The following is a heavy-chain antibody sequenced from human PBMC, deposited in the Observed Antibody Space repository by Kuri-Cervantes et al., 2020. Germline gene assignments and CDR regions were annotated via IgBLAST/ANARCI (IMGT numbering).Heavy chain of an antibody. CDR3: ARDDAWVGAISGMDV. CDR1: GYTFTSYY. V-gene: IGHV1-46*01. CDR2: ISPSGGST. J-gene: IGHJ6*02. Sequence: ASVKVSCKASGYTFTSYYMHWVRQAPGQGLEWMGIISPSGGSTSYAQKFQGRVTTTRDTSTSTVYMELSSLRSEDTAVYYCARDDAWVGAISGMDVWGQGTTVTVSS. D-gene: IGHD1-26*01.